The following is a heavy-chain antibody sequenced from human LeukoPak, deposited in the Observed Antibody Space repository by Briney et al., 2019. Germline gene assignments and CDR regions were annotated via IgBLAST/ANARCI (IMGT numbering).Heavy chain of an antibody. D-gene: IGHD3-16*01. CDR2: IYTSVNT. Sequence: SETLSLTCTVSGGSISSGSYYWSWIRQPAGKGLEWIGRIYTSVNTNYNPSLKSRVSISVVTSKNQFSLQLSSATAADTAVYYCAREVHDYVWGSQHDALDIWGQGTMVTVSS. V-gene: IGHV4-61*02. J-gene: IGHJ3*02. CDR3: AREVHDYVWGSQHDALDI. CDR1: GGSISSGSYY.